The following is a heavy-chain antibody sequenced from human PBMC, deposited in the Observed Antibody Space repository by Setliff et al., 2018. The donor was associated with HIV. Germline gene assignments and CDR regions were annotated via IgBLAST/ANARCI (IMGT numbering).Heavy chain of an antibody. Sequence: SETLSLTCTVTGGSISSGGFYWTWIRQHPGKGLEWIGYIYNTGSTYHSPSLESRVTISIDTSKNQFSLKLNSVTALDTAVYYCARVPSGLWFGKWGNWGQGTLVTVSS. CDR2: IYNTGST. V-gene: IGHV4-31*03. D-gene: IGHD3-10*01. CDR1: GGSISSGGFY. CDR3: ARVPSGLWFGKWGN. J-gene: IGHJ4*02.